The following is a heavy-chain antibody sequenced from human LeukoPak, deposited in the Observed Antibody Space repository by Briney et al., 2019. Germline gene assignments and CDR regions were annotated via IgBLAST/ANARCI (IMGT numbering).Heavy chain of an antibody. CDR3: ARGTMSPRNAFHI. Sequence: GGSLRLSCAASGFTFSNHTMNWVRQAPGKGLEWVSSISSGSSYIYYADSLKGRFTMSRDNAKNSLYLQMNSLRAEDTALYYCARGTMSPRNAFHIWGQGTMVTVSS. V-gene: IGHV3-21*04. CDR1: GFTFSNHT. D-gene: IGHD1-1*01. CDR2: ISSGSSYI. J-gene: IGHJ3*02.